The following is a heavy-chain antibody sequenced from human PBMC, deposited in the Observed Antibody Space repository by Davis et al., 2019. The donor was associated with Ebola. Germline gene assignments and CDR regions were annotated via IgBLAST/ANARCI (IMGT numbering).Heavy chain of an antibody. CDR2: IYYNGYT. V-gene: IGHV4-61*01. CDR3: ATLDYYDRPNT. CDR1: GGSVSSSSHY. Sequence: MPSETLSLTCAVSGGSVSSSSHYWTWVRQSPGKPLEWIGYIYYNGYTTYNPSLESRVAISVDTSKNQFSLRLSSVSAADTAVYYCATLDYYDRPNTWGQGTLVTVSS. J-gene: IGHJ5*02. D-gene: IGHD3-22*01.